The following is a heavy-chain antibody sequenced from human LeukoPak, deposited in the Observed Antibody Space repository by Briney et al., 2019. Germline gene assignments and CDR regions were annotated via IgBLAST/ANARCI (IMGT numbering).Heavy chain of an antibody. CDR2: IIPIFGTA. J-gene: IGHJ4*02. CDR3: ARESGVVAATVFIYYFDY. V-gene: IGHV1-69*05. Sequence: SVKVSCMASGGTFSSYAISWVRQAPGQGLEWMGRIIPIFGTANYAQKFRGRVTITTDESTSTAYMELSSLRSEDTAVYYCARESGVVAATVFIYYFDYWGQGTLVTVSS. CDR1: GGTFSSYA. D-gene: IGHD2-15*01.